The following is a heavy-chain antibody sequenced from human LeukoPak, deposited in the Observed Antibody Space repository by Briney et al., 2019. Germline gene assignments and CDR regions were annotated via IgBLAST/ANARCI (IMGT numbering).Heavy chain of an antibody. CDR3: ARGGSYSSGWYPFDY. Sequence: PGRSLRLSCAASGFTFSNHAMTWVRQAPGKGLEWVAIISYDGSHKYYADSVKGRFTISRDNSRDILYLQMNSLRAEDTAVYYCARGGSYSSGWYPFDYWGQGTLVTVSS. J-gene: IGHJ4*02. D-gene: IGHD6-19*01. CDR2: ISYDGSHK. V-gene: IGHV3-30*04. CDR1: GFTFSNHA.